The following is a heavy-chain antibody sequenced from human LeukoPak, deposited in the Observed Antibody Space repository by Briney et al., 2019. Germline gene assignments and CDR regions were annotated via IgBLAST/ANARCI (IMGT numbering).Heavy chain of an antibody. CDR3: TKDPNGDYVGAFDP. D-gene: IGHD4-17*01. CDR2: ISSSGSTI. V-gene: IGHV3-11*01. J-gene: IGHJ5*02. CDR1: GFTFSDYY. Sequence: PGGSLRLSCAASGFTFSDYYMSWIRQAPGKGLEWVSYISSSGSTIYYADSVKGRFTISRDNAKNSLYLQMNSLRAEDTAVYYCTKDPNGDYVGAFDPWGQGTLVTVSS.